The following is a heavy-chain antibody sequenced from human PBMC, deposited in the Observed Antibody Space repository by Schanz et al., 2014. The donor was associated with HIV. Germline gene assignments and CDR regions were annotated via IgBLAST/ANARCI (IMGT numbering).Heavy chain of an antibody. J-gene: IGHJ4*03. Sequence: QVQLQQWGAGLLKPSETLSLTCAVYGGSFSGDYWTWLRQSPGKALEWIGEINDSGRARINPTLQSRVTMSVDTSKTQFSLKLSSVTAADTAFYYCAKDGGRMGGQRQLFAYWGHGTLVTVSS. CDR3: AKDGGRMGGQRQLFAY. CDR2: INDSGRA. CDR1: GGSFSGDY. D-gene: IGHD3-16*01. V-gene: IGHV4-34*01.